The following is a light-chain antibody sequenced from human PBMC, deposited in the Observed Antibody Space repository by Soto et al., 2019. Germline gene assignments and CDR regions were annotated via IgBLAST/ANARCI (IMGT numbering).Light chain of an antibody. CDR2: DVS. CDR1: SSDVGGYNY. J-gene: IGLJ1*01. CDR3: NSYTSRSSSTYV. Sequence: QSVLNQPASVSGSPGQSITISCTGTSSDVGGYNYVSWYQQYPGKAPKLMIYDVSNRPSGVSNRFSGSKSGNTASLTISGLQAEDEADYYCNSYTSRSSSTYVFGTGTKVTVL. V-gene: IGLV2-14*01.